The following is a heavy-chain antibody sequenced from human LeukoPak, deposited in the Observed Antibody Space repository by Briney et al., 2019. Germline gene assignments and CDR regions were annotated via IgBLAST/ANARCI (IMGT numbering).Heavy chain of an antibody. V-gene: IGHV3-33*01. D-gene: IGHD3-16*02. J-gene: IGHJ6*02. CDR1: GFTFSSYG. CDR2: IWYDGSNK. Sequence: GGSLRLSCAASGFTFSSYGMHWVRQAPGKGLEWVAVIWYDGSNKYYADSVKGRFTISRDNSKNTLYLQMNSLRAEDTAVYYCARDYRFYGMDVWGQGTTVTVSS. CDR3: ARDYRFYGMDV.